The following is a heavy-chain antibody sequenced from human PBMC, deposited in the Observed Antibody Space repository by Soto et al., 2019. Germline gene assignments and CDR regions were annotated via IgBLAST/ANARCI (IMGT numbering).Heavy chain of an antibody. D-gene: IGHD6-13*01. CDR3: AGYIAAAGRFDY. CDR1: GGSISRSRYY. J-gene: IGHJ4*02. CDR2: IYYSGFT. Sequence: PSETLSHTCTVSGGSISRSRYYWGWIRQPPGKGLEWIGYIYYSGFTYYNPSLKSRVTISVDRSENQFSLKLSSVTAADTAVYYCAGYIAAAGRFDYWGQGTLVTVSS. V-gene: IGHV4-61*05.